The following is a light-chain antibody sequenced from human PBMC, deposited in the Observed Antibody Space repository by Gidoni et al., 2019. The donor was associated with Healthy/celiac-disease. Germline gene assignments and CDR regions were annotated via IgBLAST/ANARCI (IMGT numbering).Light chain of an antibody. Sequence: EIVMTQSPATLSLSPGERATLSCRASQSVSSSYLSWYQQKPGQAPRLLIYGASTRATGIPARFSGSGSGRDFTLTISSLQPEDFAVYYCQQDYNLPWTFGQGTKVEIK. CDR3: QQDYNLPWT. J-gene: IGKJ1*01. V-gene: IGKV3D-7*01. CDR2: GAS. CDR1: QSVSSSY.